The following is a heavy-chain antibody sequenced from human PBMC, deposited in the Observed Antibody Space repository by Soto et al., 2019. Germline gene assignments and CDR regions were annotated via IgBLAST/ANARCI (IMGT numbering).Heavy chain of an antibody. CDR3: AREDKDHDAFDI. J-gene: IGHJ3*02. V-gene: IGHV3-33*01. CDR1: GFTFSSYG. CDR2: IWCDGSNK. Sequence: PGGSLRLSCAASGFTFSSYGMHWVRQAPGKGLEWVAVIWCDGSNKYYADSVKGRFTISXXXSXXTXXLXKNXLRAXDTAVYYCAREDKDHDAFDIWGQGTMVTVSS.